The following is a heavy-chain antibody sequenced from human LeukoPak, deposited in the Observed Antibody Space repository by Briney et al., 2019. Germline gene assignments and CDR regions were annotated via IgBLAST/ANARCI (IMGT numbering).Heavy chain of an antibody. V-gene: IGHV3-15*01. Sequence: GGSLRLSYAASGFTFSNAWMSWVRQAPGKGLEWVGRIKSKTDGGTTDYAAPVKGRFTISRDDSKNTLYLQMNSLKTEDTAVYYCTTGEYSYGAYYFDYWGQGTLVTVSS. CDR2: IKSKTDGGTT. CDR3: TTGEYSYGAYYFDY. J-gene: IGHJ4*02. CDR1: GFTFSNAW. D-gene: IGHD5-18*01.